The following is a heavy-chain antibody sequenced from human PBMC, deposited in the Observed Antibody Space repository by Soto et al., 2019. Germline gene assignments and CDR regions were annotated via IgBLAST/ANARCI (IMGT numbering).Heavy chain of an antibody. CDR1: GGTFSSYA. CDR2: IIPIFGTA. CDR3: ARVVVVAASTVYWFDP. J-gene: IGHJ5*02. Sequence: SVKVSCKASGGTFSSYAISWVRQAPGQGLEWMGGIIPIFGTANYAQKFQGRVTITADESTSTAYMELSSLRSEDTAVYYCARVVVVAASTVYWFDPWGQGTLVTVSS. D-gene: IGHD2-15*01. V-gene: IGHV1-69*13.